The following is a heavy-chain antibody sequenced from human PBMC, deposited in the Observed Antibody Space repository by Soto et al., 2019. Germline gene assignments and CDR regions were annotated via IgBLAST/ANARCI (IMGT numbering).Heavy chain of an antibody. D-gene: IGHD1-26*01. CDR3: AKSSGKSYPESRVFDF. CDR1: GFTFSNYA. Sequence: GGSLRLSCSASGFTFSNYAMTWVRQAAGEGLEWVAVITNDGGDTLHADSVKGRFTIFRDNSKDTLYLQMISLRAEDTAMYYCAKSSGKSYPESRVFDFWGQGARVTVSS. V-gene: IGHV3-23*01. CDR2: ITNDGGDT. J-gene: IGHJ4*02.